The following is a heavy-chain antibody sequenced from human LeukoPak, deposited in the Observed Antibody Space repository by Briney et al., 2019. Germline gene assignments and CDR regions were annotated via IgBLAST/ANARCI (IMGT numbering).Heavy chain of an antibody. V-gene: IGHV4-34*01. CDR3: ARKGYYGAGSDYKEYNWFDP. J-gene: IGHJ5*02. CDR1: GRSFSGYY. CDR2: INHSGST. D-gene: IGHD3-10*01. Sequence: SETLSLTCAVYGRSFSGYYWSWIRQPPGKGLEWIGEINHSGSTNYNPSLKSRVTISVDTSKNQFSLKLSSVTAADTAVYYCARKGYYGAGSDYKEYNWFDPWGQGTLVTVSS.